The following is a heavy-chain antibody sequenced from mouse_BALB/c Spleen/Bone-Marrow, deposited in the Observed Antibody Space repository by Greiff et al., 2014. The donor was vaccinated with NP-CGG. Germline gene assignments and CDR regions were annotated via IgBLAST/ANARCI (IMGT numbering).Heavy chain of an antibody. CDR2: ISDGGSYT. CDR1: GFTFSDYY. V-gene: IGHV5-4*02. Sequence: EVQLQQSGGGLVKPGGSLKLSCAASGFTFSDYYVYWVRQTPEKRLEWVAIISDGGSYTFYPDSVKGRFTISRDNAKNSLYLQMSSLKSEDTAMYYCARDGDYSYAWFAYWGQGTLVTVSA. D-gene: IGHD2-12*01. J-gene: IGHJ3*01. CDR3: ARDGDYSYAWFAY.